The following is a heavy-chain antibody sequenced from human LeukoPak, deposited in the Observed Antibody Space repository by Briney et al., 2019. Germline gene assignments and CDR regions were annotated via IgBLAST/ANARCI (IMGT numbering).Heavy chain of an antibody. Sequence: ASVKVSCKASGYTFTSYAMHWVRQAPGQRLEWMGWINAGNGNTKYSQKFQGRVTITRDTSASTAYMELSSLRSEDTAVYYCVRQGVGWFGELLLSFDYWGQGTLVTVSS. CDR1: GYTFTSYA. CDR3: VRQGVGWFGELLLSFDY. D-gene: IGHD3-10*01. V-gene: IGHV1-3*01. CDR2: INAGNGNT. J-gene: IGHJ4*02.